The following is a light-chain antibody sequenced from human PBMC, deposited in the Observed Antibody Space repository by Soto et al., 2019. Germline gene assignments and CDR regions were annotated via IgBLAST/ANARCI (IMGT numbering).Light chain of an antibody. CDR1: PGVASW. J-gene: IGKJ4*01. Sequence: IQMTQSPSSVSASVGDGVTITCRASPGVASWLAWYQQKPGKAPKLLIYAASNLQSGVPSRFSGSGSGTDFTLNISSLQPEDFATYYCQQANTFPLTFGGGTKVDIK. CDR3: QQANTFPLT. V-gene: IGKV1-12*01. CDR2: AAS.